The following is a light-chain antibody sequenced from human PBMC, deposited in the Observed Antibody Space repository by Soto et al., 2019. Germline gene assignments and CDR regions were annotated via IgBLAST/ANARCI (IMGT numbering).Light chain of an antibody. Sequence: QSVLTQPPSVSGAPGQGVTISCTGSSSNLGAGYDVHWYQQLPGAALKLLIYANNKRPSGVLDRFSGSKSGTSASLAITGLQAEDEADYYCQSYDNSLSGSWVFGGGTKLTVL. CDR1: SSNLGAGYD. J-gene: IGLJ3*02. V-gene: IGLV1-40*01. CDR2: ANN. CDR3: QSYDNSLSGSWV.